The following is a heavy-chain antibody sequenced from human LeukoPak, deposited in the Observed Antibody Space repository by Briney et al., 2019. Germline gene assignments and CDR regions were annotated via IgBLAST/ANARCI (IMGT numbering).Heavy chain of an antibody. CDR2: INWNGGST. J-gene: IGHJ4*02. CDR1: GFTFDDYG. V-gene: IGHV3-20*04. D-gene: IGHD3-22*01. CDR3: ARVTLDYYDSSGYYPFAAFDY. Sequence: GGSLRLSCAASGFTFDDYGMSWVRQAPGKGLEWVSGINWNGGSTGYADSVKGRFTISRDNAKNSLYLQMNSLRAEDTALYYCARVTLDYYDSSGYYPFAAFDYWGQGTLVTVSS.